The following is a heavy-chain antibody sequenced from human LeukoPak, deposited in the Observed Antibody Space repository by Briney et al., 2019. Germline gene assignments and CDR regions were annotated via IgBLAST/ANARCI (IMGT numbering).Heavy chain of an antibody. CDR3: ARDGSTVTAPFDY. Sequence: GGSLRLSCAASGFTFSSYVMHWVRQAPGKGLEWVAVIWYDGSNKYYADSVKGRFTISRDNSKNTLHLQMNSLRAEDTAVYYCARDGSTVTAPFDYWGQGTLVTVSS. V-gene: IGHV3-33*01. CDR1: GFTFSSYV. D-gene: IGHD2-21*02. J-gene: IGHJ4*02. CDR2: IWYDGSNK.